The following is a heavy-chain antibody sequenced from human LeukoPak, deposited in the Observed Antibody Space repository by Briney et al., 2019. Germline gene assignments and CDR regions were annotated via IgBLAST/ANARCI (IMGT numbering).Heavy chain of an antibody. D-gene: IGHD5-24*01. CDR3: ARVGRDGYNLASP. V-gene: IGHV4-38-2*02. J-gene: IGHJ5*02. CDR2: IYHSGST. Sequence: SEALSLTCTVSGYSISSGYYWGWIRQPPGKGLEWIGSIYHSGSTYYNPSPKSRVTISVDTSKNQFSLKLSSVTAADTAVYYCARVGRDGYNLASPWGQGTLVTVSS. CDR1: GYSISSGYY.